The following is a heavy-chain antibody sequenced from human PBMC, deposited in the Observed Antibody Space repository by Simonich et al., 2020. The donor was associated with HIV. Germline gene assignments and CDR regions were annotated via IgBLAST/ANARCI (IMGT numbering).Heavy chain of an antibody. CDR1: GGSFSGYY. Sequence: QVQLQQWGAGLLQPSETLSLTCAVYGGSFSGYYWSWIRQPPGKGLEWIGEINHSGSTNYNPSLKSRVTISVDTSKNQFSLKLSSVTAADTAVYYCATTINYEDAFDIWGQGTMVTVSS. J-gene: IGHJ3*02. D-gene: IGHD4-4*01. CDR2: INHSGST. CDR3: ATTINYEDAFDI. V-gene: IGHV4-34*01.